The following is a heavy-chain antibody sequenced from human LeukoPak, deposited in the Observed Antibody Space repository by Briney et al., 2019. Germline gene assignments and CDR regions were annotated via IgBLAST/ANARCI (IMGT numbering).Heavy chain of an antibody. D-gene: IGHD1-1*01. CDR2: IRYDESDK. Sequence: GGSLRLSCATSGFTFSHYGMHWVRQAPGRGLDWVAHIRYDESDKYYADSVKGRFTISRDISKNTVYLQMNSLRVEDTAVYYCAKDFNWAFDYWGQGTLVTVSS. CDR3: AKDFNWAFDY. J-gene: IGHJ4*02. V-gene: IGHV3-30*02. CDR1: GFTFSHYG.